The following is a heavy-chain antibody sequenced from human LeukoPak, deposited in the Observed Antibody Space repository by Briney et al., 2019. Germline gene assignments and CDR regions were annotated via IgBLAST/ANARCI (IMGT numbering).Heavy chain of an antibody. J-gene: IGHJ5*02. Sequence: SQALSLTCAVSGGSISSGDYYWSWNRQPPGKGLEWIGYSYYSGNTYYNPSLKSRVTISMDTSKNQFSLKLNSMTAADTAVYYCATAPYEYIWGTYRTNWFDPWGQGTLVTVSS. V-gene: IGHV4-30-4*01. D-gene: IGHD3-16*02. CDR1: GGSISSGDYY. CDR3: ATAPYEYIWGTYRTNWFDP. CDR2: SYYSGNT.